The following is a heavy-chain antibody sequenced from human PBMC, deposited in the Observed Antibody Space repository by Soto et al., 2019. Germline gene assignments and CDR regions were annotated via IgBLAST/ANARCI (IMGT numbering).Heavy chain of an antibody. Sequence: PGGSLRLSCAASGFTFSSYGMHWVRQAPGKGLEWVAVIWYDGSNKYYADSVKGRFTISRDNSKNTLYLQMNSLRAEDTAVYYCARDWVCPTITSCLTSLFDYWGQGTLVTVSS. CDR3: ARDWVCPTITSCLTSLFDY. CDR1: GFTFSSYG. CDR2: IWYDGSNK. D-gene: IGHD2-2*01. J-gene: IGHJ4*02. V-gene: IGHV3-33*01.